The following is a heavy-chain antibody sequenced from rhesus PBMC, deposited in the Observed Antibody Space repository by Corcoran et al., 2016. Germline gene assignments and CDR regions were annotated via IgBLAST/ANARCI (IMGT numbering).Heavy chain of an antibody. J-gene: IGHJ4*01. CDR3: ARDRYSGSRFDY. V-gene: IGHV4-147*01. CDR2: SYGSSGST. Sequence: QVQLQESGPGLVKPSETLSLTCAVFGYSISSTYCSWIRTPPGKGLEWIGYSYGSSGSTYYNPSLKSRVTIATDTSKNQFSLKLSSVTAADTAVYYCARDRYSGSRFDYWGQGVLVTVSS. CDR1: GYSISSTY. D-gene: IGHD6-25*01.